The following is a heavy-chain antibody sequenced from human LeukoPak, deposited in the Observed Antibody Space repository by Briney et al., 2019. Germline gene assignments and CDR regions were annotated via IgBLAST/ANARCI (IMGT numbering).Heavy chain of an antibody. D-gene: IGHD6-13*01. Sequence: PSQTLSLTCTASGGSISSGGYYWSWIRQHPGKGLEWIGYIYYSGSTYYNPALKSRVTISVDTSKNQCSPKLSSVTAADTAVYYCARDGIAAAGDYYYYGMDVWGQGTTVTVSS. CDR1: GGSISSGGYY. CDR3: ARDGIAAAGDYYYYGMDV. J-gene: IGHJ6*02. CDR2: IYYSGST. V-gene: IGHV4-31*03.